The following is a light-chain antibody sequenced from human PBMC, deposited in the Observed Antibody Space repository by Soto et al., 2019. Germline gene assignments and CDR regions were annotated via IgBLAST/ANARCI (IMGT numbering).Light chain of an antibody. CDR2: DVT. Sequence: QSALTQPASVSGSPGQSITISCTGASSDVGGYNYVSWYQQHPGKAPKLMIYDVTNRPSGVSNRFSGSKSGNTASLTISGLQAEDEADYYCSSYTVRTIVVFGGGTKLTVL. J-gene: IGLJ2*01. CDR1: SSDVGGYNY. CDR3: SSYTVRTIVV. V-gene: IGLV2-14*01.